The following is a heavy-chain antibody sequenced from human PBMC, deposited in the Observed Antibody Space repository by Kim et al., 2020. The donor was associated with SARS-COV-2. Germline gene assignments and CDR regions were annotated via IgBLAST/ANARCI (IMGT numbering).Heavy chain of an antibody. V-gene: IGHV4-39*07. J-gene: IGHJ4*02. Sequence: YHNPSLKSRVTISIDTSKNQFSLKLSSVTAADTALYYCARDGGSLYYSDYWGQGTLVTVSS. D-gene: IGHD2-15*01. CDR3: ARDGGSLYYSDY.